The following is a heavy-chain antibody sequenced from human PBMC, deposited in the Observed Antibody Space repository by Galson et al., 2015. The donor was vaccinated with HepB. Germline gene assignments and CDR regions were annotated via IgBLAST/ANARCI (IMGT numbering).Heavy chain of an antibody. Sequence: SLRLSCAASGFTFSSYAMHWVRQAPGKGLEWVAVISYDGSNKYYADSVKGRFTISRDNSKNTLYLQMNSLRAEDTAVYYCARDPDQITMVRGDPADYWGQGTLVTVSS. CDR1: GFTFSSYA. J-gene: IGHJ4*02. D-gene: IGHD3-10*01. CDR2: ISYDGSNK. CDR3: ARDPDQITMVRGDPADY. V-gene: IGHV3-30*04.